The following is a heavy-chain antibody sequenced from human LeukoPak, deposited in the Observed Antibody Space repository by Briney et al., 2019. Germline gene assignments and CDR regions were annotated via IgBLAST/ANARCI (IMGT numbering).Heavy chain of an antibody. V-gene: IGHV3-53*01. CDR2: IYSGGST. CDR1: GFTVSSNY. CDR3: AMAYCGGDCYSRRPDAFDI. Sequence: PGGSLRLSCAASGFTVSSNYMSWVRQAPGKGLEWVSVIYSGGSTYYADSVKGRFTISRDNSKNTLYLQMNSLRAEDTGVYYCAMAYCGGDCYSRRPDAFDIWGQGTMVTVSS. J-gene: IGHJ3*02. D-gene: IGHD2-21*02.